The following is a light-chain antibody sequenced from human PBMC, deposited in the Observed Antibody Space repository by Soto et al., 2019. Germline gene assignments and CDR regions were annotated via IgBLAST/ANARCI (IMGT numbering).Light chain of an antibody. CDR3: HVWDSSTVV. J-gene: IGLJ2*01. CDR2: RDN. V-gene: IGLV3-9*01. Sequence: SYELTQPPSVSVALGQTATITCGGNNIVNKNEHWYQQKPGQAPVLVIYRDNNRPSGIPERFSGSNSGNTATLTISGAQAGDDADYYCHVWDSSTVVFGGGTKLTVL. CDR1: NIVNKN.